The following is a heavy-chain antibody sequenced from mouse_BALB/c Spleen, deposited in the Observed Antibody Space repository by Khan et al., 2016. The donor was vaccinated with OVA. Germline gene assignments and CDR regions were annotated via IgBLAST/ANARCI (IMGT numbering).Heavy chain of an antibody. CDR1: GYTFTSYD. CDR3: AIRRGSMDY. Sequence: VQLQESGAEVVKSGASVKLSCKASGYTFTSYDLNWVRQRPEQGLEWIGWIFPGDGTTKYNEKFKGKATLTTDKSSSTAYIQLTRLTYEDSAVYFCAIRRGSMDYWGQGTSVTVSS. V-gene: IGHV1-85*01. J-gene: IGHJ4*01. CDR2: IFPGDGTT.